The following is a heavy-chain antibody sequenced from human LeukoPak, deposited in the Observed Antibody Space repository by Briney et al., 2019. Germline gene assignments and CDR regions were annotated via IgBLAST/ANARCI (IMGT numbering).Heavy chain of an antibody. CDR1: GGSISSSSYY. J-gene: IGHJ4*02. V-gene: IGHV4-61*05. Sequence: SETLSLTCTVSGGSISSSSYYWGWIRQPPGKGLEWIGYIYYSGSTNYNPSLKSRVTISVDTSKNQLSLKLSSVTAADTAVYYCARGKYQLLWGQGTLVTVSS. CDR2: IYYSGST. CDR3: ARGKYQLL. D-gene: IGHD2-2*01.